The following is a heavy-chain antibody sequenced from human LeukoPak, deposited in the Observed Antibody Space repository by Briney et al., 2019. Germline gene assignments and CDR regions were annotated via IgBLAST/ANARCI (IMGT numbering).Heavy chain of an antibody. V-gene: IGHV4-4*08. D-gene: IGHD3-22*01. Sequence: GSLRLSCAASGFTVSSNYMSWVRQAPGKGLEWIGRIYTSGSTNYNPSLKSRVTISVDTSKNQFSLKLSSVTAADTAVYYCAHENIPPKYYYDSSGAPGAFDIGGQGTMVTVSS. CDR1: GFTVSSNY. J-gene: IGHJ3*02. CDR3: AHENIPPKYYYDSSGAPGAFDI. CDR2: IYTSGST.